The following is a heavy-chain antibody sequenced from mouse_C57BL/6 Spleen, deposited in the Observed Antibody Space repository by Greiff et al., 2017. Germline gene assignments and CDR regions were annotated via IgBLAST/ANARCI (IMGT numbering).Heavy chain of an antibody. CDR3: AIYYYGRAMDY. D-gene: IGHD1-1*01. J-gene: IGHJ4*01. V-gene: IGHV2-2*01. Sequence: QVHVKQSGPGLVQPSQSLSITCTVSGFSLTSYGVHWVRQSPGKGLEWLGVIWSGGSTDYNAAFISRLSISKDNSKSQVFFKMNSLQADDTAIYYCAIYYYGRAMDYWGQGTSVTVSS. CDR2: IWSGGST. CDR1: GFSLTSYG.